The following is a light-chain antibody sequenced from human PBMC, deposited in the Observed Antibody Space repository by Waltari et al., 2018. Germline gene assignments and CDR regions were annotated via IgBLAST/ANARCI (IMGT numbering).Light chain of an antibody. Sequence: QSALNQPPSASRCPGQSVAISTTGTSRDVGASTYFLLYQQHPGKAPKLMIYEVSKRPSGVPDRFSGSKSGNTASLTVSGLQPEDEADYYCSSHAGSNNPYVFGTGTKVTVL. CDR2: EVS. V-gene: IGLV2-8*02. CDR1: SRDVGASTY. CDR3: SSHAGSNNPYV. J-gene: IGLJ1*01.